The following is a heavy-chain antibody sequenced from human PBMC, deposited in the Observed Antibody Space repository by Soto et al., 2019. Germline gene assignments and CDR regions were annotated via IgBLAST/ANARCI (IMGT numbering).Heavy chain of an antibody. CDR3: ARHSLALRKNNWFDP. V-gene: IGHV4-39*01. CDR1: GDSIISSDFY. D-gene: IGHD3-3*02. Sequence: SETLSLTCTVSGDSIISSDFYWGWVRQPPGKGLEWIGSISYLGSSYYNPSLKSRVTMSVDTSKNQFSLRLRSVTAADTALYFCARHSLALRKNNWFDPWGQGIMVTVSS. J-gene: IGHJ5*02. CDR2: ISYLGSS.